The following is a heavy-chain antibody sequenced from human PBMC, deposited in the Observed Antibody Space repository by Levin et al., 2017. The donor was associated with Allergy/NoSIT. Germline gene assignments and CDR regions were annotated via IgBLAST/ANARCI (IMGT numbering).Heavy chain of an antibody. D-gene: IGHD5-18*01. V-gene: IGHV4-59*08. CDR3: ARHSSGFSYAYDFDY. CDR1: GGSITGYY. Sequence: SETLSLTCTVSGGSITGYYWSWIRQSPWKGLEWIGYINEIGTTSYTPSLNSRLTISVDTSKNHFSLKLSSVTAADTAVSYCARHSSGFSYAYDFDYWGQGTLVTVSS. CDR2: INEIGTT. J-gene: IGHJ4*02.